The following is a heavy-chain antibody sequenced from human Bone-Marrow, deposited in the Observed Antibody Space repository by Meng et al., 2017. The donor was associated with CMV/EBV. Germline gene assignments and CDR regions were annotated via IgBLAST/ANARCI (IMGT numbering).Heavy chain of an antibody. D-gene: IGHD6-13*01. CDR1: GFTFSSYG. J-gene: IGHJ4*02. Sequence: GSLRLSCAASGFTFSSYGMHWVRQAPGKGLEWVAFIRYDGSNKYYADSVKGRFTISRDNSKNTLYLQMNSPRAEDTAVYYCAKCSPGYSSSCPSDYWGQGTLVTVSS. V-gene: IGHV3-30*02. CDR2: IRYDGSNK. CDR3: AKCSPGYSSSCPSDY.